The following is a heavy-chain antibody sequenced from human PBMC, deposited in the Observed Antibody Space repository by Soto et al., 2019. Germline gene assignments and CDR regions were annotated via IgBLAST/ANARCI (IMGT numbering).Heavy chain of an antibody. D-gene: IGHD3-3*01. CDR2: IIPIFGTA. CDR1: GGTFSIYA. V-gene: IGHV1-69*13. J-gene: IGHJ4*02. Sequence: GASVKVSCKDSGGTFSIYAISWVRQAPGQGLEWMGGIIPIFGTANYAQKFQGRVTITADESTSTAYMELSSLRSEDTAVYYCATERSGYYYFDYWGQGTLVTVSS. CDR3: ATERSGYYYFDY.